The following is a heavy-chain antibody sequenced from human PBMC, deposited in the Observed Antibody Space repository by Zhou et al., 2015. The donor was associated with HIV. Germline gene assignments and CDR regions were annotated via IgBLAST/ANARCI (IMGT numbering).Heavy chain of an antibody. V-gene: IGHV1-69*12. Sequence: QVQLVQSGAEVKKPGSSVKVSCKASGGTFSSYAISWVRQAPGQGLEWMGGIIPIFGTANYAQKFQGRVTITADESTSTAYMELSSLRSEDTAVYYCARGRGSSGLRADYYGMDVVGPRGPTVTVSS. CDR2: IIPIFGTA. CDR3: ARGRGSSGLRADYYGMDV. J-gene: IGHJ6*02. CDR1: GGTFSSYA. D-gene: IGHD6-19*01.